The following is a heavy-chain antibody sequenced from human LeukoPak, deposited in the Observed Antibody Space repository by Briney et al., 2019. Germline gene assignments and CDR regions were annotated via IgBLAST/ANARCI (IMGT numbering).Heavy chain of an antibody. Sequence: PGPSLRLAWAPAALTFSSYGMNWVRHAPGEGREWVSGLSGSGGTTCYADSVQCRFTISRDNSKNSLSLQVSSLRAEDMAVYYCAKTNGYYSDWGQGTLVTVSS. J-gene: IGHJ4*02. D-gene: IGHD3-22*01. V-gene: IGHV3-23*01. CDR3: AKTNGYYSD. CDR2: LSGSGGTT. CDR1: ALTFSSYG.